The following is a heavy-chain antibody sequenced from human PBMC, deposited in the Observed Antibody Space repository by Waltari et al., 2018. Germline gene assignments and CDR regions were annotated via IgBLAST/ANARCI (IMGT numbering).Heavy chain of an antibody. J-gene: IGHJ6*03. CDR1: GYTFTSNH. Sequence: QVQLVQSRAEVKKPGASVKVSCKASGYTFTSNHINWVRQASGQGLEWMGWMNPNSGNTGYAQKFQGRVTITRNISINTAYMELSSLRFEDTAVYYCARRVVAVAPGAYYYYMDVWGKGTTVTVSS. D-gene: IGHD6-19*01. CDR3: ARRVVAVAPGAYYYYMDV. CDR2: MNPNSGNT. V-gene: IGHV1-8*02.